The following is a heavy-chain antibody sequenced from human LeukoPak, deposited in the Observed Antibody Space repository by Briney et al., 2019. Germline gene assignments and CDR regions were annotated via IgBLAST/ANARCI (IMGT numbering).Heavy chain of an antibody. D-gene: IGHD3-22*01. CDR2: IYYSGST. J-gene: IGHJ4*02. V-gene: IGHV4-39*01. Sequence: SETLSLTCTASGGPISSSSYYWGWIRQPPGKGLEWIGSIYYSGSTYYNPSLKSRVTISVDTSKNQFSLKLSSVTAADTAVYYCARHSESYYYDSSGIDYWGQGTLVTVSS. CDR3: ARHSESYYYDSSGIDY. CDR1: GGPISSSSYY.